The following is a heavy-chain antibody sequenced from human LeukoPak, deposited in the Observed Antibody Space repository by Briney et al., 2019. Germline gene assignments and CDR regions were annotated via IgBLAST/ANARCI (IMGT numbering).Heavy chain of an antibody. CDR3: ASFRQHYYDSSGYPDY. D-gene: IGHD3-22*01. Sequence: GGSLRLSCAPSGSTLSGNYMSWVRQAPGKGLEWVSVIYRGGITYYADSVTGRFTISRDNSKNTQYLQMNNLRADDTAVYYCASFRQHYYDSSGYPDYWGQGTLVSVSS. V-gene: IGHV3-53*01. CDR2: IYRGGIT. J-gene: IGHJ4*02. CDR1: GSTLSGNY.